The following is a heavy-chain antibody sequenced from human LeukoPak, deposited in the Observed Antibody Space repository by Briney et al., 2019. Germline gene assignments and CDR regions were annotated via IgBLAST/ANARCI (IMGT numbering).Heavy chain of an antibody. CDR3: ARVPMVRGVIIGWFDP. D-gene: IGHD3-10*01. CDR2: IYHSGST. V-gene: IGHV4-30-2*01. J-gene: IGHJ5*02. CDR1: GGSISSGGYS. Sequence: PSQTLSLTCAVSGGSISSGGYSWSWIRQPPGKGLEWIGYIYHSGSTYYNPSLKSRVTISVDRSKNQFSLKLSSATAADTVVYSCARVPMVRGVIIGWFDPWGQGTLVTVSS.